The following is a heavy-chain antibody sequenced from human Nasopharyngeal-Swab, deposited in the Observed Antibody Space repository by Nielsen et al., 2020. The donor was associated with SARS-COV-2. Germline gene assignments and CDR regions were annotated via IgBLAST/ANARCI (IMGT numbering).Heavy chain of an antibody. J-gene: IGHJ5*02. CDR1: GYTFTSYY. CDR3: ARDSGTSGWSLGVAGWFDP. CDR2: INPSGGST. V-gene: IGHV1-46*01. Sequence: ASVKVSCKASGYTFTSYYVHWVRQAPGQGLEWMGIINPSGGSTSYAQKFQGRVTMTRDTSTSTVYMELSSLRSEDTAVYYCARDSGTSGWSLGVAGWFDPWGQGTLVTVSS. D-gene: IGHD6-19*01.